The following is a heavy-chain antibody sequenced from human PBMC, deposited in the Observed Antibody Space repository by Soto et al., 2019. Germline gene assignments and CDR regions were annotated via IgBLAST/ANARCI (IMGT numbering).Heavy chain of an antibody. J-gene: IGHJ6*01. CDR3: GVVEMSDNDADNYFYAMDV. CDR1: CVTLRRYA. D-gene: IGHD3-3*01. V-gene: IGHV1-69*01. Sequence: QVQLVQSGAEVQKPGSSVKVSCKAACVTLRRYAISWVRKAPGRWLEWMGGLSPSVGPTSYAQTDKFPGRLTINADGHMITASMELSSLRSEDTDVYFCGVVEMSDNDADNYFYAMDVCGQGTTGIVSS. CDR2: LSPSVGPT.